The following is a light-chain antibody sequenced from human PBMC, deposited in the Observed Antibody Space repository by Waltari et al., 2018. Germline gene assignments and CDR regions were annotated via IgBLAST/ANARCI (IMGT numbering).Light chain of an antibody. CDR1: QSISIW. Sequence: DIQMTQSPSTLSASVVDRVTITCRASQSISIWLAWYQQKPGKAPNLLIYKTSSLESGVPSRFSGSGSGTEFTLTISSLQPDDFATYYCLHYNSYFMWTFGQGTKVEIK. J-gene: IGKJ1*01. CDR2: KTS. CDR3: LHYNSYFMWT. V-gene: IGKV1-5*03.